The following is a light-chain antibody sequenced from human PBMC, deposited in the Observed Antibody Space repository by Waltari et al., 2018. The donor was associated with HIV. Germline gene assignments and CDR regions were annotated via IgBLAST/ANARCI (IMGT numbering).Light chain of an antibody. V-gene: IGLV3-21*01. J-gene: IGLJ1*01. CDR1: NLGTLS. CDR2: YDN. Sequence: LTQPGSVSVAPGQTASITCEGNNLGTLSVHWYRQTPGQAPILIIYYDNDRPSGIVERFSGAKSGDTATLSISRVEAGDEGEYFCQVWQKPGRYVFGSGTKVTVL. CDR3: QVWQKPGRYV.